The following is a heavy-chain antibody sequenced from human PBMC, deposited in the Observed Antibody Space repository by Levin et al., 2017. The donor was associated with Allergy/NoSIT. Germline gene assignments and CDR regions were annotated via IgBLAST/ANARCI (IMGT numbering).Heavy chain of an antibody. Sequence: SQTLSLTCTVSGGSISSGSYYWSWIRQPAGKGLEWIGRIYTSGSTNYNPSLKSRVTISVDTSKNQFSLKLSSVTAADTAVYYCAREGMGGGSSWNWFDPWGQGTLVTVSS. CDR3: AREGMGGGSSWNWFDP. CDR1: GGSISSGSYY. J-gene: IGHJ5*02. CDR2: IYTSGST. D-gene: IGHD2-15*01. V-gene: IGHV4-61*02.